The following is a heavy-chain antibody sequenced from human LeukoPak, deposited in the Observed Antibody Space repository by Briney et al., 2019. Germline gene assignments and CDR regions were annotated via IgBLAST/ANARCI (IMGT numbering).Heavy chain of an antibody. D-gene: IGHD2-2*01. Sequence: SETLSLTCTVSGGSISSSSYYWGWIRQPPGKGLEWIGSIYYSGSTYYNPSLKSRVTISVDTSKNQFSLKLSSVTAADTAVYYCARHGRGHQLPKREKYFQHWGQGTLVTVSS. CDR3: ARHGRGHQLPKREKYFQH. CDR2: IYYSGST. CDR1: GGSISSSSYY. V-gene: IGHV4-39*01. J-gene: IGHJ1*01.